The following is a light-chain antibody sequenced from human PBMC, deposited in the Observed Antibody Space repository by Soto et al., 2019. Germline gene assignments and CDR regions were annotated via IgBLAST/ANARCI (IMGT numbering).Light chain of an antibody. J-gene: IGLJ3*02. V-gene: IGLV1-44*01. Sequence: QSVLTQPPSASGTPGQRVTISCSGSSSNIGSNTVNWYQQLPGTAPKLHIYSNNQRPSGVPDRFSGSKSGTSASLAISGPQSEDEADYYCAAWDDSLNGQVFGGGTKVTVL. CDR1: SSNIGSNT. CDR2: SNN. CDR3: AAWDDSLNGQV.